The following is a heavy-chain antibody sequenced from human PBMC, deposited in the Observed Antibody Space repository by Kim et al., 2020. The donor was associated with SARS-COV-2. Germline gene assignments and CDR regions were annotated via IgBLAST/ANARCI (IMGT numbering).Heavy chain of an antibody. CDR3: AREWGGSGSYLSRFDP. Sequence: SETLSLTCTVSGGSISSGGYYWSWIRQHPGKGLEWIGYIYYSGSTYYNPSLKSRVTISVDTSKNQFSLKLSSVTAADTAVYYCAREWGGSGSYLSRFDPWRQGTLVTVSS. V-gene: IGHV4-31*03. CDR2: IYYSGST. J-gene: IGHJ5*02. CDR1: GGSISSGGYY. D-gene: IGHD3-10*01.